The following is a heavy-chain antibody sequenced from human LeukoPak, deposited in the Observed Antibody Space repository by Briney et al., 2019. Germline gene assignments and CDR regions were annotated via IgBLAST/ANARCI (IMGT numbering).Heavy chain of an antibody. D-gene: IGHD3-22*01. CDR2: INPNSGGT. Sequence: GASVKVSCKASGYTFTGYYMHWVRQAPGQGLEWMGWINPNSGGTNYAQKFQGRVTMTRDTSISTAYMELSRLRSDDTAVYYCARDLSYYDSRGPTMGYWGQGTLVTVSS. V-gene: IGHV1-2*02. CDR3: ARDLSYYDSRGPTMGY. CDR1: GYTFTGYY. J-gene: IGHJ4*02.